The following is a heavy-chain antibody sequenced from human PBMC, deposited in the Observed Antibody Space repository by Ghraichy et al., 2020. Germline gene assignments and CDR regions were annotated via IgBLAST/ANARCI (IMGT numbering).Heavy chain of an antibody. V-gene: IGHV3-7*01. J-gene: IGHJ4*02. CDR1: GFSFSGYW. CDR3: AMCGSDIF. CDR2: INPDGSET. Sequence: GGSLRLSCGGSGFSFSGYWGNWVRQVPGKGLEWVANINPDGSETSIVDSMKGRFTISRDNARESLFLQMSSLRAEDTARYYWAMCGSDIFWGQGALVTVSP. D-gene: IGHD1-26*01.